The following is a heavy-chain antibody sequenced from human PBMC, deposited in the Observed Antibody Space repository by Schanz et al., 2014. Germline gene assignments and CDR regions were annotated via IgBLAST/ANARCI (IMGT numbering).Heavy chain of an antibody. D-gene: IGHD2-2*01. J-gene: IGHJ1*01. CDR3: ARDTAQSCIGPSCFEYFQH. CDR2: ISYDGRNN. CDR1: GFTFSGYG. V-gene: IGHV3-30*03. Sequence: VQLVESGGGLVQPGGSLRLSCVTSGFTFSGYGMHWARQAPGNGLEWVAYISYDGRNNFQADSVRGRFTISRDNAKNSLYLQMNSLRAEDTALYYCARDTAQSCIGPSCFEYFQHWGQGALVTVSS.